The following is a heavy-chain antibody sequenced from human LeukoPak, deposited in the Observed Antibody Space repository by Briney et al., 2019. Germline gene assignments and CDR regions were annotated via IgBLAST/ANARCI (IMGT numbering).Heavy chain of an antibody. V-gene: IGHV3-30*02. Sequence: GGSLRLSCAASGFTFSNYGMHWVRQAPGKGLEWGAFIRYDGSDKYYADSVKGRFTISRDNSKNTLYLQMNSLRAEDTAVYYCAKDRVGATLYFDYWGQGTLVTVSS. CDR2: IRYDGSDK. J-gene: IGHJ4*02. CDR1: GFTFSNYG. CDR3: AKDRVGATLYFDY. D-gene: IGHD1-26*01.